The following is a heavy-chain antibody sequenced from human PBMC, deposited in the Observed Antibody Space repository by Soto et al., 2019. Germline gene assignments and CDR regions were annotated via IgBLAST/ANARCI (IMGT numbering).Heavy chain of an antibody. D-gene: IGHD1-26*01. Sequence: QVQLVQSGAEVKKPGASVKVSCKASGYTFTSYAMHWVRQAPGQRLEWMGWINAGNGNTKYSQKFQGRVTITRDTSASTAYMELSSLRSEATAVYHCASGGSLYWYFDLWGRGTLVTVSS. V-gene: IGHV1-3*01. CDR1: GYTFTSYA. CDR3: ASGGSLYWYFDL. J-gene: IGHJ2*01. CDR2: INAGNGNT.